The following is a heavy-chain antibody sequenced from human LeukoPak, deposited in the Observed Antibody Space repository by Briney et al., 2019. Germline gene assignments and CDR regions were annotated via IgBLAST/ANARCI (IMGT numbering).Heavy chain of an antibody. V-gene: IGHV1-2*02. J-gene: IGHJ4*02. D-gene: IGHD6-13*01. CDR3: ARHVGGRLSYSSSWYFFDY. Sequence: ASVKVSCKASGYAFSAYYMHWVRQAPGQGLEWMGWLNPQTGDTHFAQKFQGRVTFTRDTSISTAYMAMSRLRSDDTAVFYCARHVGGRLSYSSSWYFFDYWGQGTLVTVSS. CDR1: GYAFSAYY. CDR2: LNPQTGDT.